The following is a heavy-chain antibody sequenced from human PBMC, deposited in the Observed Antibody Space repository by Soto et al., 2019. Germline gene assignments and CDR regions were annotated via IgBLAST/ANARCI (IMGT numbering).Heavy chain of an antibody. CDR3: AKEPVSITIFGVSGMDV. CDR2: IFYSENT. CDR1: GDSVTSGSHY. Sequence: SETLSLTCTVSGDSVTSGSHYWSWIRQPPGKGLEYIGYIFYSENTSYHPSLKSRVTISVDTSKNQFSLNLRSVTAADTAVYYCAKEPVSITIFGVSGMDVWGRGTTVTVSS. J-gene: IGHJ6*02. D-gene: IGHD3-3*01. V-gene: IGHV4-61*01.